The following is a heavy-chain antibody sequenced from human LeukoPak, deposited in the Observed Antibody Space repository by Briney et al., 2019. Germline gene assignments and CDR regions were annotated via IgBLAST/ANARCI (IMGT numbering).Heavy chain of an antibody. J-gene: IGHJ5*02. CDR2: INPNSGGT. CDR3: ASFEGEWLSNWFDP. CDR1: GYTFTGYY. Sequence: ASVKVSCKASGYTFTGYYMHWVRQAPGQGLEWMGWINPNSGGTNYAQKFQGRVTMTRDTSISTAYMELSRLRYDDTAVYYCASFEGEWLSNWFDPWGQGTLVTVSS. D-gene: IGHD3-3*01. V-gene: IGHV1-2*02.